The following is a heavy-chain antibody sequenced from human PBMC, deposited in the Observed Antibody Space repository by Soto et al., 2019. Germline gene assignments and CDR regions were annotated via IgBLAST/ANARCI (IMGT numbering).Heavy chain of an antibody. CDR3: ARGGLVAGTGYWFDP. CDR2: INPSGGST. J-gene: IGHJ5*02. Sequence: ASVKVSCKASGYTFTSYYMHWVRQAPGQGLEWMGIINPSGGSTSYAQKFQGRVTMTRDTSTSTVYMELSSLRSEDTAVYYCARGGLVAGTGYWFDPWGQGTLVTVSS. CDR1: GYTFTSYY. V-gene: IGHV1-46*01. D-gene: IGHD6-19*01.